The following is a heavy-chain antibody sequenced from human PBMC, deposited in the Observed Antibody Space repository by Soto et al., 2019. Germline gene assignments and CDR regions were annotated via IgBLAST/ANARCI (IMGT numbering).Heavy chain of an antibody. CDR1: GFTFSSYG. CDR3: AKDADTVPYYYYGMDV. CDR2: ISYDGSNK. D-gene: IGHD4-17*01. Sequence: QVQLVESGGGVVQPGRSLRLSCAASGFTFSSYGMHWVRQAPGKGLEWVAVISYDGSNKYYADSVKGRFTISRDNSKNTLYLQMNSLRAEDTAVYYCAKDADTVPYYYYGMDVWGQGTTVTVSS. J-gene: IGHJ6*02. V-gene: IGHV3-30*18.